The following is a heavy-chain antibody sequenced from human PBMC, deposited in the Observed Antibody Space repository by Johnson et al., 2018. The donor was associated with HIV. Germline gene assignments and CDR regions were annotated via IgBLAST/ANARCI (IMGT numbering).Heavy chain of an antibody. CDR2: SRREANSYTT. CDR3: AKPYCSGTCSFDI. D-gene: IGHD2-15*01. J-gene: IGHJ3*02. V-gene: IGHV3-72*01. Sequence: VQLVESGGGLVQPGGSLRLSCAVSGFTFSDHYMDWVRQAPGKGLEWVGRSRREANSYTTAYAASVKGRFTISRDDSKNSLYLQMNSLKTEDTAVYYCAKPYCSGTCSFDIWGQGTMVTVSS. CDR1: GFTFSDHY.